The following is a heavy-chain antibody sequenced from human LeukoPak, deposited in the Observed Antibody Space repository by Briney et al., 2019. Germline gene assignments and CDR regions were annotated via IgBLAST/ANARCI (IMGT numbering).Heavy chain of an antibody. CDR2: ISSSSSYI. J-gene: IGHJ4*02. V-gene: IGHV3-21*04. CDR3: AKKGYYDGSGYYMYYFDH. D-gene: IGHD3-22*01. Sequence: GGSLRLSCAASGFTFSSYSMNWVRQAPGKGLEWVSSISSSSSYIYYADSVKGRFTISRDNAKNSLYLQMNSLRAEDTAVYYCAKKGYYDGSGYYMYYFDHWGQGTLVTVSS. CDR1: GFTFSSYS.